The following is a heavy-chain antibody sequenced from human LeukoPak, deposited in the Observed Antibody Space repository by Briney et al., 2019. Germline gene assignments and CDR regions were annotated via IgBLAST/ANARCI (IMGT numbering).Heavy chain of an antibody. Sequence: SETLSLTCAVYGGSFSGYYWSWIRQPPGKGLEWIGEINHSGSTNYNPSLKSRVTISVDTSKNQFSLKLSSVTAADTAVYYCARVRSYYDSSGPFDYWGQGTLVTVSS. CDR2: INHSGST. J-gene: IGHJ4*02. V-gene: IGHV4-34*01. CDR1: GGSFSGYY. CDR3: ARVRSYYDSSGPFDY. D-gene: IGHD3-22*01.